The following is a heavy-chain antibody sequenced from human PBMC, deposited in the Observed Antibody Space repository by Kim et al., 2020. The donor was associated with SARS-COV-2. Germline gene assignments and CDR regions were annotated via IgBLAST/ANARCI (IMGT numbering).Heavy chain of an antibody. CDR1: GGTFSSYA. J-gene: IGHJ6*02. Sequence: SVKVSCKASGGTFSSYAISWVRQAPGQGLEWMGRIIPILGIANYAQKFQGRVTITADKSTSTAYMELGSLRSEDTAVYYCGSGSHNYYYGMDVWGQGTTVTVSS. D-gene: IGHD3-10*01. V-gene: IGHV1-69*04. CDR2: IIPILGIA. CDR3: GSGSHNYYYGMDV.